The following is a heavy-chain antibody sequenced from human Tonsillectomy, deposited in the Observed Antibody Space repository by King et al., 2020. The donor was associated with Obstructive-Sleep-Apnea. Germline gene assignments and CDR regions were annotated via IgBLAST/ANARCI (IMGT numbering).Heavy chain of an antibody. CDR1: GYTFTSYG. CDR2: ISAYNGNT. J-gene: IGHJ4*02. D-gene: IGHD3-16*02. V-gene: IGHV1-18*04. Sequence: QLVQSGAEVKKPGASVKVSCKASGYTFTSYGISWVRQAPGQGLEWMGWISAYNGNTKYARKLQGRGTMNTDPSTSTAHMELRGLRSDDTAVYYCAREHYDYVWGSYRYTADYWGQGTLVTVSS. CDR3: AREHYDYVWGSYRYTADY.